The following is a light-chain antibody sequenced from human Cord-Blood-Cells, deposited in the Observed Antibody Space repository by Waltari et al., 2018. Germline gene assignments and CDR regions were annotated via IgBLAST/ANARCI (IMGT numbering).Light chain of an antibody. CDR1: SSDVGGYNL. V-gene: IGLV2-23*01. Sequence: SAQTQPASVSGSPGPSLTISCTGTSSDVGGYNLFSWYQQHPGKAHKRMIYEGSKRPSGVSNRFSGSKSGNTASLTISGLQAEDEADYYCCSYAGSSTLVFGGGTKLTVL. J-gene: IGLJ2*01. CDR3: CSYAGSSTLV. CDR2: EGS.